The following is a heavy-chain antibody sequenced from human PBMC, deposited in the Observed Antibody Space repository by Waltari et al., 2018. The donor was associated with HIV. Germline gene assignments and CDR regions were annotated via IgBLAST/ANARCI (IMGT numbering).Heavy chain of an antibody. CDR1: GGSIRSSSYY. CDR3: ARHSLTYYYDSSGYSVACDY. V-gene: IGHV4-39*01. CDR2: IYYSGST. J-gene: IGHJ4*02. Sequence: QLQLHESGPGLVKTSETLSLTCTVSGGSIRSSSYYWGWLRQPPGKGLEWIGSIYYSGSTYYNPSLKSRVTISVDTSKNQFSLKLSSVTAADTAVYYCARHSLTYYYDSSGYSVACDYWGQGTLVTVSS. D-gene: IGHD3-22*01.